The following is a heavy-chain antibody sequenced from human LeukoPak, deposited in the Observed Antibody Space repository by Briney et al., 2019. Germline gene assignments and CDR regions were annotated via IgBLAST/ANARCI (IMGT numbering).Heavy chain of an antibody. J-gene: IGHJ6*03. CDR1: GGSISSSSYC. V-gene: IGHV4-39*01. D-gene: IGHD2-15*01. CDR2: IYYSGST. CDR3: ASRNPYCSGGSCYTYYYYYYMDV. Sequence: PSETLSLTCTVSGGSISSSSYCWGWIRQPPGKGLEWIGSIYYSGSTYYNPSLKSRVTISVDTSKNQFSLKLSSVTAADTAVYYCASRNPYCSGGSCYTYYYYYYMDVWGKGTTVTVSS.